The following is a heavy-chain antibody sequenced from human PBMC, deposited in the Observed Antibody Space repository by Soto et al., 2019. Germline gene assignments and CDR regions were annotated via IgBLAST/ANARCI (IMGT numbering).Heavy chain of an antibody. D-gene: IGHD3-10*01. CDR1: GYTLNELS. Sequence: GASVEVSCKVSGYTLNELSLHWVRQAPGKGLEWMGGFDPEDGETIYAQKLQGRVTMTTDTSTSTAYMELRSLRSDDTAVYYCARDGRYYGSGSSYWGQGTLVTVSS. J-gene: IGHJ4*02. CDR3: ARDGRYYGSGSSY. V-gene: IGHV1-24*01. CDR2: FDPEDGET.